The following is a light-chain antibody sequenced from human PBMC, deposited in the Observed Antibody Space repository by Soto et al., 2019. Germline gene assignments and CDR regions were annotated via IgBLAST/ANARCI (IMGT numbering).Light chain of an antibody. J-gene: IGKJ1*01. Sequence: DIQMTQSPSTLSASVGDTVTITCRASQSIGNWLAWYQQKPGKAPKLLIYKASALESGVPSRFSGSGSGTEFTLTISSLQPDDFTTYYCQQYNSYPRTFGQGTKVEIK. CDR1: QSIGNW. CDR3: QQYNSYPRT. V-gene: IGKV1-5*03. CDR2: KAS.